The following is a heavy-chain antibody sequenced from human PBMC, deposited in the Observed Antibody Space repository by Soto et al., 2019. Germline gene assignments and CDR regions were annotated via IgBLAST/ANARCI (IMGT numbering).Heavy chain of an antibody. CDR2: INPSGGST. J-gene: IGHJ6*02. Sequence: QVQLVQSGAEVKKPGASVKVSCKASGYTFTSYYMHWVRQAPGQGLEWMGIINPSGGSTSYAQKFQGRVTMTRDTSTSTVYMELSSLRSGDTAVYYCARDQWIRLVRYGMDVWGQGTTVTVSS. V-gene: IGHV1-46*01. CDR3: ARDQWIRLVRYGMDV. CDR1: GYTFTSYY. D-gene: IGHD5-18*01.